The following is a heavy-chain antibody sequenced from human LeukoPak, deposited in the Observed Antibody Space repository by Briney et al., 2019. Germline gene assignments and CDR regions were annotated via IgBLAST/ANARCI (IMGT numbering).Heavy chain of an antibody. Sequence: PSETLSLTCTVSGGSISSYYWSWIRQPPGKGLEWIGYIYYSGSANYNPSLKSRVTISVDTSKIQFSLKLSSVTAAGTAVYYCARARRQTYYFDYWGQGTLVTVSS. J-gene: IGHJ4*02. CDR2: IYYSGSA. V-gene: IGHV4-59*01. CDR1: GGSISSYY. CDR3: ARARRQTYYFDY.